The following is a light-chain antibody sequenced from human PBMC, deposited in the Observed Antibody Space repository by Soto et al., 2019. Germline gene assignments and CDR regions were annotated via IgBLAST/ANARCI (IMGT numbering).Light chain of an antibody. CDR1: QGISSA. V-gene: IGKV1D-13*01. CDR2: DAS. Sequence: AIQLTQSPSSLSASVGDRVTITCRASQGISSALAWYQQKPGKAPKLLIYDASSLESGVPSRFSGSGSGTDFTLTISSLQPEDFTTYYCQQFNNYPLFGPGTKVAIK. CDR3: QQFNNYPL. J-gene: IGKJ3*01.